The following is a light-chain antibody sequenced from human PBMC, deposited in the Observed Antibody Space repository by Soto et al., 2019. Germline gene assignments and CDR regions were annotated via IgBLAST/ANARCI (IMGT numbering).Light chain of an antibody. CDR1: QSIYTY. Sequence: EIVLTQSPATLSLSPGERVTLSCRASQSIYTYLAWYQQKPGQAPRLLIYDASNRATGIPARFSGSGSGTDFTLTISSLEPEDFAVYYCQHCFNWPRTFGQGTELEIK. V-gene: IGKV3-11*01. J-gene: IGKJ2*01. CDR2: DAS. CDR3: QHCFNWPRT.